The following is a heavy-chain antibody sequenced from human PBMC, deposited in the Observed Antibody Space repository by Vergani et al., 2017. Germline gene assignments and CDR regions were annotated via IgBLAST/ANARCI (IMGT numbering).Heavy chain of an antibody. Sequence: QVQLVESGGGVVQPGGSLRLSCAASGFTFSSYGMHWVRQAPGKGLEWVAFIRYDGSNKYYADSVKGRFTISRDNSKNTLYLQMNSLRAEDTAVYYWAKTYGFKLNNWGQGTLVTVSS. J-gene: IGHJ4*02. CDR2: IRYDGSNK. D-gene: IGHD4-17*01. CDR1: GFTFSSYG. V-gene: IGHV3-30*02. CDR3: AKTYGFKLNN.